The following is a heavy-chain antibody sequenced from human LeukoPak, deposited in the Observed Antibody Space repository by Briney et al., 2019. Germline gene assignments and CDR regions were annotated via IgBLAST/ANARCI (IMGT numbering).Heavy chain of an antibody. CDR2: ISRSGDSI. Sequence: GGSLRLSCSASGFTFSSYAMHWVRQAPGKGLEHVSAISRSGDSIYYADSVKGRISISRDNSKNTLYLQMSSLRAEDTAVYYCVKGTYTAAHWGQGTLVTVSS. V-gene: IGHV3-64D*06. J-gene: IGHJ4*02. CDR1: GFTFSSYA. D-gene: IGHD1-14*01. CDR3: VKGTYTAAH.